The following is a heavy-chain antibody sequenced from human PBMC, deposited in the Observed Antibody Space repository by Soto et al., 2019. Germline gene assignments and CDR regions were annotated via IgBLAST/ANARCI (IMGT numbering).Heavy chain of an antibody. Sequence: RRLSCAASGFTFSSYGMHWVRQAPGKGLEWVAVISYDGSNKYYADSVKGRFTISRDNSKNTLYLQMNSLRAEDTAVYYCAKDTDAREMGYYYGMDVWGQGNTVTGSS. CDR2: ISYDGSNK. CDR3: AKDTDAREMGYYYGMDV. J-gene: IGHJ6*02. D-gene: IGHD1-26*01. V-gene: IGHV3-30*18. CDR1: GFTFSSYG.